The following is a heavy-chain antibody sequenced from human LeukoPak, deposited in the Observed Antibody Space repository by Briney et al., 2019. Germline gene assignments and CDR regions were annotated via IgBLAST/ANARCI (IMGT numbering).Heavy chain of an antibody. CDR2: ISWNSGNI. Sequence: PGRSLRLSCAASGFTFDDYAMHWVRQAPGKGLEWVSGISWNSGNIGYADSVKDRFTISRDNAKNSLYLQMDSLRAEDTALYYCAKDNGRRYYYDSSGYSGFDYWGQGTLVTVSS. D-gene: IGHD3-22*01. CDR1: GFTFDDYA. V-gene: IGHV3-9*01. J-gene: IGHJ4*02. CDR3: AKDNGRRYYYDSSGYSGFDY.